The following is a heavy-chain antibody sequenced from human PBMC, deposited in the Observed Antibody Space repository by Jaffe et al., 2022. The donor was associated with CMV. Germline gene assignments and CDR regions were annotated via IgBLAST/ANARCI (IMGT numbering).Heavy chain of an antibody. CDR2: ISWNSGSI. J-gene: IGHJ3*02. CDR3: AKSPYDGRGDLDAFDI. CDR1: GFTFDDYA. Sequence: EVQLVESGGGLVQPGRSLRLSCAASGFTFDDYAMHWVRQAPGKGLEWVSGISWNSGSIGYADSVKGRFTISRDNAKNSLYLQMNSLRAEDTALYYCAKSPYDGRGDLDAFDIWGQGTMVTVSS. D-gene: IGHD2-21*02. V-gene: IGHV3-9*01.